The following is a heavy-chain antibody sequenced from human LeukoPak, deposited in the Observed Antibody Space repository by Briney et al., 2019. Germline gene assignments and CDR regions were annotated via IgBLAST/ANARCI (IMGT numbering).Heavy chain of an antibody. CDR2: IYNSGTN. CDR1: GGSISSYY. V-gene: IGHV4-4*07. Sequence: NPSETLSLTCIVSGGSISSYYWRWLRQPAGKGLGWIGRIYNSGTNNYNPSLRSRVSMSLDTSKNRFSLRLSSVTAADTAVYYCARALVNYYDVLTGYYKHPIDAFDIWGQGTLVTVSS. CDR3: ARALVNYYDVLTGYYKHPIDAFDI. J-gene: IGHJ3*02. D-gene: IGHD3-9*01.